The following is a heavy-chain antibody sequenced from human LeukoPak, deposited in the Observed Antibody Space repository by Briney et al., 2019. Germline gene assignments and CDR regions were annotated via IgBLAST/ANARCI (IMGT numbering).Heavy chain of an antibody. V-gene: IGHV4-30-2*01. CDR2: IYHSGST. CDR1: GGSISSGGYY. Sequence: SETLSLTCTVSGGSISSGGYYWSWIRQPPGKGLEWIGYIYHSGSTYYNPSLKSRVTISVDRSKNQFSLKLSSVTAADTAVYYCARDSLNGDTAVGEDYWGQGTLVTVSS. CDR3: ARDSLNGDTAVGEDY. D-gene: IGHD5-18*01. J-gene: IGHJ4*02.